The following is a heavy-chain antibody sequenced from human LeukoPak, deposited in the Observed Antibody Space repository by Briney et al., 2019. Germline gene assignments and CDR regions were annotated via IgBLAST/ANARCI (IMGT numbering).Heavy chain of an antibody. CDR1: GFTFSSYS. CDR3: AKVGKGGDYYFDY. V-gene: IGHV3-9*01. CDR2: ISWNSGSI. J-gene: IGHJ4*02. Sequence: GGSLRLSCAASGFTFSSYSMNWVRQAPGKGLEWVSGISWNSGSIGYADSVKGRFTISRDNAKNSLYLQMNSLRAEDTALYYCAKVGKGGDYYFDYWGQGTLVTVSS. D-gene: IGHD4-17*01.